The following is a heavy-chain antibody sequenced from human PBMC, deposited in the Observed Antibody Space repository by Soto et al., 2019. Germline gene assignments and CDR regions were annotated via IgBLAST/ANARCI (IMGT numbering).Heavy chain of an antibody. V-gene: IGHV1-69*13. CDR2: IIPIFGTA. CDR1: GGTFSSYA. Sequence: SVKVSCKGSGGTFSSYAISWVRQAPGQGLEWMGGIIPIFGTANYAQKFQGRVTITADESTSTAYMELSSLRSEDTAVYYCAASIVGAPLLYYGRDVWGQGNTGTVS. CDR3: AASIVGAPLLYYGRDV. D-gene: IGHD1-26*01. J-gene: IGHJ6*02.